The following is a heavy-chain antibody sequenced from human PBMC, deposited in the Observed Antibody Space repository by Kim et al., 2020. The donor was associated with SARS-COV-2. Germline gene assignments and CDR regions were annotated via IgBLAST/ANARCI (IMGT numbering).Heavy chain of an antibody. CDR3: ARAGYYDSSGYLNWYFDL. Sequence: SETLSLTCTVSGGSISSSSYYWGWIRQPPGKGLEWIGSIYYSGSTYYNPSLKSRVTISVDTSKNQFSLKLSSVTAADTAVYYCARAGYYDSSGYLNWYFDLWGRGTLVTVSS. D-gene: IGHD3-22*01. CDR1: GGSISSSSYY. CDR2: IYYSGST. V-gene: IGHV4-39*01. J-gene: IGHJ2*01.